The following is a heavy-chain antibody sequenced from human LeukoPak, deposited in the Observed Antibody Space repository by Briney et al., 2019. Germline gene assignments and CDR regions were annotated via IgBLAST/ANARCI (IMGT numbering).Heavy chain of an antibody. Sequence: GGSLRLSCAVSGFTFNSFGMHWVRQTPGKGLEWVAVISNDGRNQYYADSVKGRFTISRDNAKNTLYLQMNSLRAEDTAVYYCARPMNPVAGNLIDYWGQGTLVTVSS. CDR2: ISNDGRNQ. D-gene: IGHD6-19*01. V-gene: IGHV3-30*03. J-gene: IGHJ4*02. CDR3: ARPMNPVAGNLIDY. CDR1: GFTFNSFG.